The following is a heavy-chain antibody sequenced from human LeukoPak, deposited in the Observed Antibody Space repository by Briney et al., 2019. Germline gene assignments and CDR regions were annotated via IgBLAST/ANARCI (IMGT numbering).Heavy chain of an antibody. CDR2: IHYSGTT. CDR1: GASISNDF. CDR3: ARVRGNFDY. V-gene: IGHV4-59*12. D-gene: IGHD3-10*01. Sequence: SETLSLTCTVSGASISNDFWRWIRQPPGKGLEWIGYIHYSGTTNYNPSLESRVTMFSDTSKNQFSLRLNSVTAADTAVYYCARVRGNFDYWGQGTPVTVSS. J-gene: IGHJ4*02.